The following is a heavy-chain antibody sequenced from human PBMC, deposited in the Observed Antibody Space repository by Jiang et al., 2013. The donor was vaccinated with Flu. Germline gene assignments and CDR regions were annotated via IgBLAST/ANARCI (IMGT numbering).Heavy chain of an antibody. D-gene: IGHD2-15*01. J-gene: IGHJ4*02. CDR1: GYSFTSYW. CDR2: IYPGDSDT. V-gene: IGHV5-51*01. CDR3: ARLGADCRGTAWCYFDS. Sequence: SGAEVKKPGESLKISCKGSGYSFTSYWIGWVRQMPGKGLEWMGIIYPGDSDTRYSPSFQSQVTISADKSISTAYLQWSSLKASDSAMYYCARLGADCRGTAWCYFDSWGQGTLVSVSS.